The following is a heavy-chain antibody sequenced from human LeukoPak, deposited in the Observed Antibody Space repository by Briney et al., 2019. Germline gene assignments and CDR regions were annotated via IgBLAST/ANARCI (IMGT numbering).Heavy chain of an antibody. D-gene: IGHD3-3*01. CDR1: GGSISSYY. CDR2: IYYSGNT. V-gene: IGHV4-59*08. Sequence: SETLSLTCTVSGGSISSYYWSWVRQPPGKGLEWIGYIYYSGNTNYNPSLKSRLTMSADRSRNQFSLNPNSVTAADTAAYYCARINWNYFDYWGQGILVTVAS. CDR3: ARINWNYFDY. J-gene: IGHJ4*02.